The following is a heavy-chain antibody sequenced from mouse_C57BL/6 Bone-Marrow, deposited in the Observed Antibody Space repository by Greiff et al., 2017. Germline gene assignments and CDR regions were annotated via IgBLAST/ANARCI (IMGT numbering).Heavy chain of an antibody. D-gene: IGHD2-4*01. V-gene: IGHV1-50*01. J-gene: IGHJ2*01. CDR3: SRGGYDYDGDYFDY. CDR1: GYNFTSYW. CDR2: IDTSDSYN. Sequence: VQLQQPGAELVKPGASVKLSCKASGYNFTSYWMQWVKQRPGQGLEWIGEIDTSDSYNNYNQQLKGKDTLTVETSYSTAYMQLSSLTSEDSAVYYCSRGGYDYDGDYFDYWGQGTTLTVSS.